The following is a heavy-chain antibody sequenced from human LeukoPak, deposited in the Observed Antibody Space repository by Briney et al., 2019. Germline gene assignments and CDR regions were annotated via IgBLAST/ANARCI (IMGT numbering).Heavy chain of an antibody. V-gene: IGHV1-18*01. CDR2: ITAFNGNT. CDR3: AMNTYGYKFSMDV. D-gene: IGHD5-24*01. J-gene: IGHJ6*03. Sequence: ASVKVSCKASGYSFTTYAMNWVRQAPGQGLEWVGWITAFNGNTNYGQKVQGRITMTTDTSTSTSYMELRNLRSDDTAVYYCAMNTYGYKFSMDVWGKGTTVIISS. CDR1: GYSFTTYA.